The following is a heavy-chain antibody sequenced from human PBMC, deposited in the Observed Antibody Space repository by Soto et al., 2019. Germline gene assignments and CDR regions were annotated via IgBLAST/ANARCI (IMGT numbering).Heavy chain of an antibody. CDR1: GGSISSSSYY. J-gene: IGHJ4*02. CDR2: NNYSGSN. D-gene: IGHD2-2*01. V-gene: IGHV4-39*01. Sequence: SETLSLTCTVSGGSISSSSYYWGRLRPPPGKGLEWNGSNNYSGSNYYNPSLQSRVTISADTTQNQFSLNPSSVTAADTDVYYCASHFPPWYQPLYMCWGQGTLVTVSS. CDR3: ASHFPPWYQPLYMC.